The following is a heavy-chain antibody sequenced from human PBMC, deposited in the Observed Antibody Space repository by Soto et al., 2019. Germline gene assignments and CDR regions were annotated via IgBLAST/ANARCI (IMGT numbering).Heavy chain of an antibody. J-gene: IGHJ3*01. D-gene: IGHD1-20*01. CDR1: GYTFTSYG. V-gene: IGHV1-18*01. Sequence: ASVKVSCKASGYTFTSYGISWVRQAPGQGLEWMGWINTHNSNTNYAQKLQGRVTLTTDTSASTAYMELRSLESDDTAVYYCAREGIPPDAFDVWGQGTMVTVSS. CDR3: AREGIPPDAFDV. CDR2: INTHNSNT.